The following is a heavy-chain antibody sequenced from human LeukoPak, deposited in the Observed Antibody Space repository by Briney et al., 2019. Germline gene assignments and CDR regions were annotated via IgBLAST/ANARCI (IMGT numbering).Heavy chain of an antibody. J-gene: IGHJ4*02. V-gene: IGHV3-7*01. Sequence: GGSLRLSCAASGFTFSNAWMSWVRQPPGKGLEWVANIRHDESEIYYVDSVKGRYTISRDNAKDSLFLQMNSLRAEDTAVYYCARDPGRSGWDYWGQGALVTVSS. CDR1: GFTFSNAW. D-gene: IGHD6-19*01. CDR2: IRHDESEI. CDR3: ARDPGRSGWDY.